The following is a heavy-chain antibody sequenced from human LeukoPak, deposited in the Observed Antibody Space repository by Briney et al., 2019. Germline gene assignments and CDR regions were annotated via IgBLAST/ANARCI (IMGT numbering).Heavy chain of an antibody. CDR1: GFTFGSYA. Sequence: GRSLRLSCAASGFTFGSYAMHWVRQAPGKGLEWVAVISYDGSNKYYADSVKGRFTISRDNSKNTLYLQMNSLRAEDTAVYYCARDVWNDGPFDYWGQGTLVTVSS. CDR2: ISYDGSNK. V-gene: IGHV3-30*01. J-gene: IGHJ4*02. CDR3: ARDVWNDGPFDY. D-gene: IGHD1-1*01.